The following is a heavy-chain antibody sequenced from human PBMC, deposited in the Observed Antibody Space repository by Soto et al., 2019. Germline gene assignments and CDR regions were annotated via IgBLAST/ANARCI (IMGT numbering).Heavy chain of an antibody. CDR1: GGSISSYY. V-gene: IGHV4-59*03. J-gene: IGHJ5*02. D-gene: IGHD3-3*01. Sequence: SETLSLTCTVSGGSISSYYWSWIRQPPGKGLEWIGYVYNSGSTNYNPSLKSRVTMSVDTSKNQFSLRLSSVTAADTAIYYCATRITVFGLLIPPFDPWGQGTQVTVSS. CDR2: VYNSGST. CDR3: ATRITVFGLLIPPFDP.